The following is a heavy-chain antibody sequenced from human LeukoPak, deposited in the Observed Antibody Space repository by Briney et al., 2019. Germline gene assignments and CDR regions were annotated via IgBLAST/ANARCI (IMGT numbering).Heavy chain of an antibody. CDR1: GFTFSNQW. CDR3: APYYYGSGTSLGY. J-gene: IGHJ4*02. V-gene: IGHV3-7*01. CDR2: IKKDGSEK. Sequence: PGGSLRLSCAASGFTFSNQWMSWARQPPGKGLEWVTNIKKDGSEKYYMDSVRGRFTISRDNAKNSVYLQMNSLRVEDTAVYYCAPYYYGSGTSLGYWGQGTLVTVSS. D-gene: IGHD3-10*01.